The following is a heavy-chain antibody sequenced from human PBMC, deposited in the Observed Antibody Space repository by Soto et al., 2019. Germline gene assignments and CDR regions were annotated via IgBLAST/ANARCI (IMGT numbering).Heavy chain of an antibody. CDR3: ARNPPKAGIDLDY. J-gene: IGHJ4*02. CDR1: GFTFSGHS. V-gene: IGHV3-48*02. CDR2: ISSTSSTI. D-gene: IGHD6-19*01. Sequence: EVQLVESGGGLVQPGGSLRLSCVASGFTFSGHSMNWVRQAPGKGLGWVSYISSTSSTIYYADSVKGRFTISRDNAKNSLYLQMNSLRDEDTAMYYCARNPPKAGIDLDYWGQGTLVTVSS.